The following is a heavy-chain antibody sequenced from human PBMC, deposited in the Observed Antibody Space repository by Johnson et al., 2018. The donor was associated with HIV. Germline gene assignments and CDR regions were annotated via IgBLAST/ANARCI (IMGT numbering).Heavy chain of an antibody. J-gene: IGHJ3*02. Sequence: VQLVESGGGLVQPGRSLRLSCAASGFTFDDYGMSWVRQAPGKGLEWVSGISWNGGSTSYADSVKGRFTISRDNAKNSLYLQMNSLRAEDTALYYCAKDGSSSARGAFDIWGQGTMVTVSS. CDR3: AKDGSSSARGAFDI. CDR1: GFTFDDYG. CDR2: ISWNGGST. D-gene: IGHD6-6*01. V-gene: IGHV3-20*04.